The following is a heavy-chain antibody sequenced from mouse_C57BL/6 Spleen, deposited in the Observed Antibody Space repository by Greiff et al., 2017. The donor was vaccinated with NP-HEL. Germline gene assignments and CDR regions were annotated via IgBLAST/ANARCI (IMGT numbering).Heavy chain of an antibody. D-gene: IGHD1-1*01. J-gene: IGHJ2*01. CDR2: ISSGGDYI. CDR3: TRSDYYGSSPYYFDY. V-gene: IGHV5-9-1*02. CDR1: GFTFSSYA. Sequence: EVQRVESGEGLVKPGGSLKLSCAASGFTFSSYAMSWVRQTPEKRLEWVAYISSGGDYIYYADTVKGRFTISRDNARNTLYLQMSSLKSEDTAMYYCTRSDYYGSSPYYFDYWGQGTTLTVSS.